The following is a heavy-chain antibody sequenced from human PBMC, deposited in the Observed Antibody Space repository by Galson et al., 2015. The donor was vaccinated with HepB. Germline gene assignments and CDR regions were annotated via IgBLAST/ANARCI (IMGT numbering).Heavy chain of an antibody. CDR2: ISYDGSNK. D-gene: IGHD3-22*01. CDR1: GFTFNSYG. V-gene: IGHV3-30*18. CDR3: AKSPMPYDSSGYYFAY. J-gene: IGHJ4*02. Sequence: SLRLSCAAPGFTFNSYGMHWVRQAPGKGLEWVAVISYDGSNKYYVDSVKGRFTISRDNSKNTLYLQMNSLRDEDTAVYYCAKSPMPYDSSGYYFAYWGQGTLVTVSS.